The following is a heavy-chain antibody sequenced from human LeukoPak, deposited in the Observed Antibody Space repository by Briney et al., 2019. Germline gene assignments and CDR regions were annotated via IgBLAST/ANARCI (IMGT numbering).Heavy chain of an antibody. D-gene: IGHD5-12*01. CDR1: GGSISSYY. V-gene: IGHV4-59*08. J-gene: IGHJ6*03. Sequence: SETLSLTCTVSGGSISSYYWSWIRQPPGKGLEWIGYIYYSGSTNYNPSLKSRVTISVDTSKNQFSLKLSSVTAADTAVYYCARHRMMATSSGLTYYYYYMDVWGKGTTVTISS. CDR2: IYYSGST. CDR3: ARHRMMATSSGLTYYYYYMDV.